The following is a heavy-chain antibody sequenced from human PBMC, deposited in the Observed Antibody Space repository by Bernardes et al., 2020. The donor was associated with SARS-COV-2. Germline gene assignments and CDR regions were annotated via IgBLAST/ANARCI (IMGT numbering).Heavy chain of an antibody. CDR2: ISSSSSYT. Sequence: GGSLRLSCAASGFTFSDYYMSWIRQAPGKGLEWVSYISSSSSYTNYADSVKGRFTISRDNAKNSLYLQMNSLRAEDTAVYYCARGFWSGFPYYFDYWGQGTLVTVSS. J-gene: IGHJ4*02. D-gene: IGHD3-3*01. CDR3: ARGFWSGFPYYFDY. CDR1: GFTFSDYY. V-gene: IGHV3-11*05.